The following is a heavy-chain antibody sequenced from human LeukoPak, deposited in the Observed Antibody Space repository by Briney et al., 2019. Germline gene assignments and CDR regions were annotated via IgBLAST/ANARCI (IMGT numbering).Heavy chain of an antibody. CDR1: GFTFSSYA. V-gene: IGHV3-23*01. CDR3: ANRYSRPGNRGG. J-gene: IGHJ4*02. Sequence: GGTLRLSCAASGFTFSSYAMSWVRQAPGKGLEWVSAIRGSGGSTYYAYSVKGRFTISRDNSKNTLYLQMNSLRAEDTAVYYCANRYSRPGNRGGWGQGTLVTVSS. D-gene: IGHD5-18*01. CDR2: IRGSGGST.